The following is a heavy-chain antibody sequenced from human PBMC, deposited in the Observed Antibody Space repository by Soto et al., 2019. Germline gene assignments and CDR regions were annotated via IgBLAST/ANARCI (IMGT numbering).Heavy chain of an antibody. CDR3: ASSLTFGELLFDC. Sequence: QVQLVESGGGVVQPGRSLRLSCAASGFTFSSYGMHWVRQAPGKGLEWVAAIWYDGSNKYYADAVKGRFTISRANSKNTLYLQRNSLRAEDSAVYYCASSLTFGELLFDCWGQGTLVTVSS. J-gene: IGHJ4*02. CDR2: IWYDGSNK. CDR1: GFTFSSYG. V-gene: IGHV3-33*01. D-gene: IGHD3-10*01.